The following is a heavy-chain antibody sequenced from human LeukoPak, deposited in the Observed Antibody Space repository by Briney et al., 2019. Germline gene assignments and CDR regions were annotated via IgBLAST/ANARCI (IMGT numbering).Heavy chain of an antibody. D-gene: IGHD5-24*01. CDR2: ISYDGSNK. Sequence: GGSLRLSCAASGFTFSSYAMHWVRQAPGKGLEWVAVISYDGSNKYYADSVKGRVTISRDNSKNTLYLQMNSLRAEDTAVYYCANVEMATTQIGPFDYWGQGTLVTVSS. CDR3: ANVEMATTQIGPFDY. CDR1: GFTFSSYA. J-gene: IGHJ4*02. V-gene: IGHV3-30-3*01.